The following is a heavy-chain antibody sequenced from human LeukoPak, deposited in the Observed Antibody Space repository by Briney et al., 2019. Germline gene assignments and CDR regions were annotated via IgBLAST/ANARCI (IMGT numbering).Heavy chain of an antibody. CDR3: ASSRTHTILPVDY. J-gene: IGHJ4*02. CDR1: GGSIRSSSYY. V-gene: IGHV4-39*07. CDR2: MYYSGST. D-gene: IGHD3-3*01. Sequence: SETLSLTCTVSGGSIRSSSYYWGWIRQPPGKGLEWIGSMYYSGSTYYNPSLKSRVTISVDTSKNQFSLKLSSVTAADTAVYYCASSRTHTILPVDYWGQGTLVTVSS.